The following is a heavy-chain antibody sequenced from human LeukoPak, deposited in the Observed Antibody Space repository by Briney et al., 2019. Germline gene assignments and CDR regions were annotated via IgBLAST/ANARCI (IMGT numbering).Heavy chain of an antibody. CDR2: VSYRGGT. CDR3: ARGGAGYWSNWFDP. CDR1: GDSISSSGYY. J-gene: IGHJ5*02. D-gene: IGHD3-9*01. Sequence: SETLSLTCSVSGDSISSSGYYWGWVRQPPGKGLEWIGSVSYRGGTYYNPSLKTRVTISVDTSKNQFSLRLSSVTAADTAVYYCARGGAGYWSNWFDPWGQGTLVTVSS. V-gene: IGHV4-39*07.